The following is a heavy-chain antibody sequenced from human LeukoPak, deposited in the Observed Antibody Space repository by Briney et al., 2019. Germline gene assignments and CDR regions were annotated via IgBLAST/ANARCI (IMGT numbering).Heavy chain of an antibody. J-gene: IGHJ4*02. CDR3: ARVKKLMPEFEF. D-gene: IGHD2-2*01. CDR2: INPNSGAI. V-gene: IGHV1-2*02. CDR1: GYSLTGYY. Sequence: ASVKVSCKASGYSLTGYYMHWVRQAPGQGLEWMGWINPNSGAIKYSQKFQGRVSMTRDTSITTVYMDLSSLRSDDTAVYYCARVKKLMPEFEFWGQGTLVTVSS.